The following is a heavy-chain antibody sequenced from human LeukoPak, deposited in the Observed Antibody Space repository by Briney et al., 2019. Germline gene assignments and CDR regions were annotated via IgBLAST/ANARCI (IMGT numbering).Heavy chain of an antibody. J-gene: IGHJ4*02. Sequence: ASVKVSCKVSGYTLTELSMRWVRQAPGKGLEWMGGFDPEDGETIYAQKFQGRVTMTEDTSTDTAYMELSSLRSEDTAVYYCATDPWGSGSYYSFRWGQGTLVTVSS. CDR2: FDPEDGET. D-gene: IGHD3-10*01. CDR1: GYTLTELS. CDR3: ATDPWGSGSYYSFR. V-gene: IGHV1-24*01.